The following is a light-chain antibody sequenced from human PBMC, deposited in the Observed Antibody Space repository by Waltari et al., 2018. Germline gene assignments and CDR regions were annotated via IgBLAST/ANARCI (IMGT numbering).Light chain of an antibody. CDR3: QSYDISLNGWV. CDR1: SSNIGTGYD. J-gene: IGLJ3*02. Sequence: QSVLTQPPSVSGAPGQRVTISCTGSSSNIGTGYDVPFYQQFPGTAPKLLIYDNTNRPSGVPDRFSGSTSGTSASLAITGLQAEDEGDYYCQSYDISLNGWVFGGGTKLTVL. CDR2: DNT. V-gene: IGLV1-40*01.